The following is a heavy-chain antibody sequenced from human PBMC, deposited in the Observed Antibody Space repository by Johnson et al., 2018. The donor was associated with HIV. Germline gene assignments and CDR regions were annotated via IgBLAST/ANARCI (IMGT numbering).Heavy chain of an antibody. J-gene: IGHJ3*02. V-gene: IGHV3-23*04. CDR2: ISGSGGST. D-gene: IGHD5-24*01. Sequence: VQLVESGGGLVQPGGSLRLSCAASGSTFSSYAMSWVRQAPGKGLEWVSAISGSGGSTYYADSVKGRLTISRDNAKNSLYLQMNSLRAEDTAVYYCARGWDAFEIWGQGTMVTVSS. CDR3: ARGWDAFEI. CDR1: GSTFSSYA.